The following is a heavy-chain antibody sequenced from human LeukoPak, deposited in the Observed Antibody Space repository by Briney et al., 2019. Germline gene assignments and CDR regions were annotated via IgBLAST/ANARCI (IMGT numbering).Heavy chain of an antibody. CDR1: GFTFSSFD. V-gene: IGHV3-13*01. Sequence: GGSLRLSCAASGFTFSSFDTHWVCHPTGQGLEWVSTIRTASDTYYPSSVEGRFTLSRDNAKNSLYLQMNSLTAGDTAVYYCARGPPRGKYYYMDVWGKGTTVTVSS. CDR3: ARGPPRGKYYYMDV. J-gene: IGHJ6*03. D-gene: IGHD1-1*01. CDR2: IRTASDT.